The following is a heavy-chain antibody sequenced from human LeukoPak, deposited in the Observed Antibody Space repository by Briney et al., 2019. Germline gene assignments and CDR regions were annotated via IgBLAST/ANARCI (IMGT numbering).Heavy chain of an antibody. J-gene: IGHJ6*02. CDR3: ARDLFPRFIAAAGTVHYYYGMDV. CDR1: GFTFSSYA. V-gene: IGHV3-30-3*01. CDR2: ISYDGSNK. D-gene: IGHD6-13*01. Sequence: QSGGSLRLSCAASGFTFSSYAMHWVRQAPGKGLEWVAVISYDGSNKYYADSVKGRFTISRDNSKNTLYLQMDSLRAEDTAVYYCARDLFPRFIAAAGTVHYYYGMDVWGQGTTVTVSS.